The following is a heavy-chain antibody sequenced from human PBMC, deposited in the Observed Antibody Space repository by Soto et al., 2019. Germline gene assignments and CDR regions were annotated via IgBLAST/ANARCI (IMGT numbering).Heavy chain of an antibody. J-gene: IGHJ3*02. CDR2: INPNSGGT. CDR3: ARGGDIVATMDDAFDI. V-gene: IGHV1-2*02. Sequence: ASVKVSFKASGYTFTGYYMHWVRQAPGQGLEWMGWINPNSGGTNYAQKFQGRVTMTRDTSISTAYMELSRLRSDDTAVYYCARGGDIVATMDDAFDIWGQGTMVTVSS. CDR1: GYTFTGYY. D-gene: IGHD5-12*01.